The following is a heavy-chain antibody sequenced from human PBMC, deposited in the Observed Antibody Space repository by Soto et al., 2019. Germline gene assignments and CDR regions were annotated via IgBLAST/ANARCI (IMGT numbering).Heavy chain of an antibody. V-gene: IGHV1-18*01. CDR3: ARNGAHYYGSGSFNDY. CDR2: ISAYNGNT. CDR1: GYTFTSYG. Sequence: QVQLVQSGAEVKKPGASVKVSCKASGYTFTSYGIIWVRQAPGQGLEWMGWISAYNGNTNYAQKLQVRVTMTTDTATSTAYMELRSVRADDPAVYYCARNGAHYYGSGSFNDYWGQGTMVTVSS. J-gene: IGHJ4*02. D-gene: IGHD3-10*01.